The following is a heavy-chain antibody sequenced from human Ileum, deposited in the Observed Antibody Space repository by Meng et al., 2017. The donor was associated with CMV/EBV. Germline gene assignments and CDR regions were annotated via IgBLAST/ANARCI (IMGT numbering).Heavy chain of an antibody. V-gene: IGHV4-61*01. CDR3: ARSHYYDSSGYQFDC. CDR2: SHNSRST. CDR1: VSSDFYY. Sequence: VSSDFYYWSWIRQPPGKGMEWRAYSHNSRSTKDNPARKRRVTISLDTSKNQFSLKLSSVTAADTAVYYCARSHYYDSSGYQFDCWGQGTLVTVSS. J-gene: IGHJ4*02. D-gene: IGHD3-22*01.